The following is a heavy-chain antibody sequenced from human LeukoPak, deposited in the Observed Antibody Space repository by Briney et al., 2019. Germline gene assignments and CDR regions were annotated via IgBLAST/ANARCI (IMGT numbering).Heavy chain of an antibody. Sequence: GRSLRLSCAASGFTFSSYSMNWGRPAPGKGREWVSSITMSRRYIYYADSVQGRLTLSRDNAQNSLYLQMNSLRAEDTAVYYCARDPPYYYDSSGYFGYFDYWGQGTLVTVSS. CDR2: ITMSRRYI. V-gene: IGHV3-21*01. D-gene: IGHD3-22*01. CDR3: ARDPPYYYDSSGYFGYFDY. CDR1: GFTFSSYS. J-gene: IGHJ4*02.